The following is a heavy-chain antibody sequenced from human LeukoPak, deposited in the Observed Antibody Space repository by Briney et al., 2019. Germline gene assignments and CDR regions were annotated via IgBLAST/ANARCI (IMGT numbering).Heavy chain of an antibody. J-gene: IGHJ4*02. CDR3: AKDWDSSGYPDN. D-gene: IGHD3-22*01. V-gene: IGHV3-43*02. CDR2: ISGDGGST. CDR1: GFTFDDYG. Sequence: GSLRLSFAASGFTFDDYGMHWVRQAPGKGLEWVSLISGDGGSTYCADSVKGRFTISRDNSKNSLYLQMNSLRTEDTALYYCAKDWDSSGYPDNCGQGTLVTVSS.